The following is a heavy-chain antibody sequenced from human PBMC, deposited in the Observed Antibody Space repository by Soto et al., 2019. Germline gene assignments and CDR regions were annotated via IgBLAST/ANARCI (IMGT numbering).Heavy chain of an antibody. D-gene: IGHD2-21*02. V-gene: IGHV1-69*13. Sequence: AAVKVSCKASGGTFSRYAISWVRQAPGQGLEWMGGIIPIFGTANYAQKFQGRVTITADESTSTAYMELSSLRSEDTAVYYCARASVVVTAIYYFDYWGQGTLVTVSS. CDR3: ARASVVVTAIYYFDY. J-gene: IGHJ4*02. CDR2: IIPIFGTA. CDR1: GGTFSRYA.